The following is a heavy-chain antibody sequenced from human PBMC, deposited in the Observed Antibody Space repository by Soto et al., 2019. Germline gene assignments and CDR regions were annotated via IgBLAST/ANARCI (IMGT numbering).Heavy chain of an antibody. CDR2: IIPVFGIV. J-gene: IGHJ6*02. CDR3: ASGRIVVGGRRAYYGMDV. Sequence: QVQLVQSGAEVQQPGASGRVSCKAYGGTPRTSAFSWVRQAPGQGLEWMGGIIPVFGIVKDAQNLEGRVTITADESTNTDYMDMSRLRYEDRAVYYWASGRIVVGGRRAYYGMDVWGHGNTVTVSS. CDR1: GGTPRTSA. D-gene: IGHD6-19*01. V-gene: IGHV1-69*01.